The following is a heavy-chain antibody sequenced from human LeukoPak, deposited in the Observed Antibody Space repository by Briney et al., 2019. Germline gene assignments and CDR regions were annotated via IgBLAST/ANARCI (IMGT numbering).Heavy chain of an antibody. J-gene: IGHJ4*02. D-gene: IGHD2-21*02. CDR1: GFTVSSNY. CDR3: TRGDPFDY. CDR2: IRSKANSYAT. V-gene: IGHV3-73*01. Sequence: GGSLRLSCAASGFTVSSNYMSWVRQASGKGLEWVGRIRSKANSYATAYAASVKGRFTISRDDSKNTAYLQMNSLKTEDTAVYYCTRGDPFDYWGQGTLVTVSS.